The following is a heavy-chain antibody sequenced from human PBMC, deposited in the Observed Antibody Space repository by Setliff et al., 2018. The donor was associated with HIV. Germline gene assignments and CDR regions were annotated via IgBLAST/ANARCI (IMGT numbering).Heavy chain of an antibody. CDR1: GFTFSGSV. CDR2: IVVGSGKT. Sequence: SVKVSCKASGFTFSGSVVQWVRQARGQRLEWIGRIVVGSGKTDYAQKFQNRVTITRDMSTSTAYMELSSLRSEDTAVYYCAAYRGDYFELDYPYYHYMDVWGKGTTVTVSS. V-gene: IGHV1-58*01. J-gene: IGHJ6*03. CDR3: AAYRGDYFELDYPYYHYMDV. D-gene: IGHD3-22*01.